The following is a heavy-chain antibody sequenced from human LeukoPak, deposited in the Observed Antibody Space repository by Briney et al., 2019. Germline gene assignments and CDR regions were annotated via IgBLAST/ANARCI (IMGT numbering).Heavy chain of an antibody. J-gene: IGHJ5*02. Sequence: SVKVSCRASGGTFSSYAISWVRQAPGQGLEWMGGIIPIFGTANYAQKFQGRVTITTDESTSTAYMELSSLRSEDTAVYYCARDYYGSGSYRGNWFDPWGQGTLVTVSS. D-gene: IGHD3-10*01. CDR2: IIPIFGTA. CDR1: GGTFSSYA. CDR3: ARDYYGSGSYRGNWFDP. V-gene: IGHV1-69*05.